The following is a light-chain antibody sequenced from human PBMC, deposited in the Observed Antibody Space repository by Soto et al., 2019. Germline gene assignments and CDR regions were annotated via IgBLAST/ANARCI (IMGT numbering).Light chain of an antibody. CDR3: QQYGSSSWT. V-gene: IGKV3-20*01. CDR2: GAS. Sequence: ESVLTHSAGTLSLPPGERATLSCRASQSVRSSYLAWYQQKFGQAPRLLIYGASSRATGIPDRFSGSGSGTDFTLTISRLEPEDFAVYYCQQYGSSSWTFGQGTKVDIK. CDR1: QSVRSSY. J-gene: IGKJ1*01.